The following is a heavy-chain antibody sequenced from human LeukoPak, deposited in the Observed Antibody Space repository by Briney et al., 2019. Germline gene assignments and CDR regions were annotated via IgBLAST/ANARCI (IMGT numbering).Heavy chain of an antibody. CDR2: INHSGST. V-gene: IGHV4-34*01. Sequence: SETLSLTCAVYGGSFSGYYWSWIRQPPGKGLEWIGEINHSGSTNYNPSLKSRVTISVDTSKNQFSLKLSSVTAADTAVYYCARHSGYYDSSGYYLNDAFDIWGQGTMVTVSS. CDR3: ARHSGYYDSSGYYLNDAFDI. CDR1: GGSFSGYY. D-gene: IGHD3-22*01. J-gene: IGHJ3*02.